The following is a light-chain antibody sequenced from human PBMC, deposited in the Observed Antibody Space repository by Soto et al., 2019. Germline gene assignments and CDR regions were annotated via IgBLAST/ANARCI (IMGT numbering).Light chain of an antibody. J-gene: IGKJ2*01. CDR2: WAS. V-gene: IGKV4-1*01. CDR1: QSVLYSSNNNNY. Sequence: DIVMTQSPDSLAVSLGERATINRKSSQSVLYSSNNNNYLTWYQQKPGQPPKLLIYWASTRESGVPDRFSGSGSGTDFTLTISSLQAEDVAVYYCQLFYSTPYTFGQGTKLEIK. CDR3: QLFYSTPYT.